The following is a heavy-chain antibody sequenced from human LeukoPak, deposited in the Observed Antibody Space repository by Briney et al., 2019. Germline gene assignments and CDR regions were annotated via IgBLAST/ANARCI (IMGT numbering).Heavy chain of an antibody. CDR2: IKSKTDGGTT. CDR1: GFTFSSYA. V-gene: IGHV3-15*01. CDR3: TTDPNWSFTPGSQYYYMDV. J-gene: IGHJ6*03. D-gene: IGHD1-1*01. Sequence: GGSLRLSCAASGFTFSSYAMSWVRQAPGKGLEWVGRIKSKTDGGTTDYAAPVKGRFTISRDDSKNTLYLQMNSLKTEDTAVYYCTTDPNWSFTPGSQYYYMDVWGKGTTVTVSS.